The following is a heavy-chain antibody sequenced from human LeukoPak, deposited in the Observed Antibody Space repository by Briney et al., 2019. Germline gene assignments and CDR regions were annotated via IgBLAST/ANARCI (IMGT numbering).Heavy chain of an antibody. D-gene: IGHD3-10*01. Sequence: PSETLSLTCTVSGGSISSGSYYWSWIWQPAGKGLEWIGRIYTSGSTNYNPSLKSRVTISVDTSKNQFSLKLSSVTAADTAVYYCARDMGDHFFDYWGQGILVTVSS. J-gene: IGHJ4*02. CDR2: IYTSGST. CDR3: ARDMGDHFFDY. CDR1: GGSISSGSYY. V-gene: IGHV4-61*02.